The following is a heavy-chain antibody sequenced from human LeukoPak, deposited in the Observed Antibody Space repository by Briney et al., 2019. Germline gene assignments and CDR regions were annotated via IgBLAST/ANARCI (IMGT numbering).Heavy chain of an antibody. J-gene: IGHJ5*02. Sequence: GGSLRLSCAASGFTFSSYAMSWVRQAPGKGLEWVAVIWYDGSNKYYADSVKGRFTISRDNSKNTLYLQMNSLRAEDTAVYYCARGYCSGGSCYPPGAWGQGTLVTVSS. CDR3: ARGYCSGGSCYPPGA. D-gene: IGHD2-15*01. CDR1: GFTFSSYA. CDR2: IWYDGSNK. V-gene: IGHV3-33*08.